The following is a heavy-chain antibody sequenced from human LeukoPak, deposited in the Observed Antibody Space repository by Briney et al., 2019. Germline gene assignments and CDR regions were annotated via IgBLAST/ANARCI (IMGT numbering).Heavy chain of an antibody. V-gene: IGHV4-34*01. J-gene: IGHJ6*02. CDR2: INHSGST. D-gene: IGHD5-24*01. CDR1: GGSFSGYY. Sequence: PSETLSLTCAVYGGSFSGYYWSWIRQPPGKGLEWIGEINHSGSTNYNPSLKSRVTISVDTSKNQFSLKLSSVTAADTAVYYCARGGRRPGMDVWGQGTTVTVSS. CDR3: ARGGRRPGMDV.